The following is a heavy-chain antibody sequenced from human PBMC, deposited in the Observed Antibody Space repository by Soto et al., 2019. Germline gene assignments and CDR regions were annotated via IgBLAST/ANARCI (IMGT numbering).Heavy chain of an antibody. Sequence: SETLSLTCTVSGGSISSYYWSWIRQPPGKGLEWIGYIYYSGSTNYNPYFTSRVTISVDTSKTQFSLKLSSVTAADTAVYYCARVWGDAFDIWGQGTMVTVSS. CDR1: GGSISSYY. J-gene: IGHJ3*02. CDR2: IYYSGST. V-gene: IGHV4-59*01. CDR3: ARVWGDAFDI. D-gene: IGHD7-27*01.